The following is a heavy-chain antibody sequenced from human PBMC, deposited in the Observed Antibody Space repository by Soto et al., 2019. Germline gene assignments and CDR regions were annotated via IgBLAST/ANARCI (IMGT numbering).Heavy chain of an antibody. V-gene: IGHV3-30*18. Sequence: GKGLEWVAVISYDGSNKYYADSVKGRFTISRDNSKNTLYLQMNSLRAEDTAVYYCAKDLRRFGDYYPGIWGQGTMVTVSS. CDR3: AKDLRRFGDYYPGI. CDR2: ISYDGSNK. D-gene: IGHD3-10*01. J-gene: IGHJ3*02.